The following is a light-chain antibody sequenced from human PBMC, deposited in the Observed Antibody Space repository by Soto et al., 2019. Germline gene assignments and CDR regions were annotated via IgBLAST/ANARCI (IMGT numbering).Light chain of an antibody. CDR3: QQYATYPWT. CDR2: DAF. J-gene: IGKJ1*01. V-gene: IGKV1-5*01. Sequence: DIQLTQTPSTLSASIGDRVTITCRASQSLSGWLAWYQQTPGKAPKLLISDAFRLESGVPSRFRGSGSGTECSLPFSSLQPGDSATHYCQQYATYPWTFGRGTKV. CDR1: QSLSGW.